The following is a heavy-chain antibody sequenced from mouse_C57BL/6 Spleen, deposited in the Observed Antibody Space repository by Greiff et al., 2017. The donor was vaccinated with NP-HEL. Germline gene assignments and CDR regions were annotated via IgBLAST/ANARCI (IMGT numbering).Heavy chain of an antibody. CDR2: ISSGGSYT. J-gene: IGHJ4*01. CDR3: ARQGDHYAMDY. CDR1: GFTFSSYG. Sequence: EVQLVESGGDLVKPGGSLKLSCAASGFTFSSYGMSWVRQTPDKRLEWVATISSGGSYTYYPDSVKGRFTISRDNAKNTLYLQMSSLKSEDTAMYYCARQGDHYAMDYWGQGTSVTVSS. V-gene: IGHV5-6*01.